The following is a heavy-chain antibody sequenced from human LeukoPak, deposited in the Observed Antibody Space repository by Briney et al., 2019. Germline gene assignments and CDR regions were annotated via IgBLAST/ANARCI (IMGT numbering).Heavy chain of an antibody. J-gene: IGHJ4*02. CDR3: ARDLRIQLWLDYFDY. V-gene: IGHV4-39*07. CDR1: GGSISSSSYY. CDR2: IYYSGST. D-gene: IGHD5-18*01. Sequence: SETLSLTCTVSGGSISSSSYYWGWIRQPPGKGLEWIGSIYYSGSTYYNPSLKSRVTISVDTSKNQFSLKLSSVTAADTAVYYCARDLRIQLWLDYFDYWGQGTLVTVSS.